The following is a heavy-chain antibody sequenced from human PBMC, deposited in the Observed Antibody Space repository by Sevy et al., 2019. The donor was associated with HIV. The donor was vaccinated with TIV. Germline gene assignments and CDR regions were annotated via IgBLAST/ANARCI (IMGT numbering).Heavy chain of an antibody. V-gene: IGHV3-53*01. CDR1: GFTVNTNY. D-gene: IGHD2-15*01. CDR2: IYSGGST. CDR3: ARFSGGSKGTAFDY. Sequence: GGSLRLSCTASGFTVNTNYMSWVRQAPEKGLEWVSDIYSGGSTYYADSVKGRFTISSDNSKNTVYLQMNSLRAEDTAVYYCARFSGGSKGTAFDYWGQGTLVTVSS. J-gene: IGHJ4*02.